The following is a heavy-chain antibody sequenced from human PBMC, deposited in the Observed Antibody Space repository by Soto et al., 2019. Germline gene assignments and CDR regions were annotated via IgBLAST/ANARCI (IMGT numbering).Heavy chain of an antibody. V-gene: IGHV1-46*01. J-gene: IGHJ6*02. CDR1: GYTFTSYY. CDR2: INPSGGST. CDR3: ARGPSYCSSTSCYTILNYYYYGMDV. Sequence: ASVKVSCKASGYTFTSYYMHWVRQAPGQGLEWMGIINPSGGSTSYAQKFQGRVTMTRDTSTSTVYMELSSLRSEDTAVYYCARGPSYCSSTSCYTILNYYYYGMDVWGQGTTVTVSS. D-gene: IGHD2-2*02.